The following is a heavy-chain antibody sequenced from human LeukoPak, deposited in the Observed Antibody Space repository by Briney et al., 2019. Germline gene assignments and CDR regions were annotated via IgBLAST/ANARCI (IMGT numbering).Heavy chain of an antibody. CDR3: ARGATVTTSPADY. CDR2: ISCYNGDT. J-gene: IGHJ4*02. CDR1: GYPFSSHG. Sequence: ASVKVSCKASGYPFSSHGITWVRQAPGQGLEWMGWISCYNGDTHYAQNFQGRVTMTTDTSTSTAYMELRSLRSDDTAVYYCARGATVTTSPADYWGQGTLVTVSS. V-gene: IGHV1-18*01. D-gene: IGHD4-17*01.